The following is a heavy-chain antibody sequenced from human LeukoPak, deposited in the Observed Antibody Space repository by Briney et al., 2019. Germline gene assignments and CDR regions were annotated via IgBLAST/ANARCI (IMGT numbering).Heavy chain of an antibody. CDR1: GGSISSGGYY. Sequence: SSETLSLTCTVSGGSISSGGYYWSWIRQHPGKGLEWIGYIYYSGSTYYNPSLKSRVTISVDTSKNQFSLKLSSVTAADTAVYYCARGIVTIFGVVINLYYYYYMDVWGKGTTVTVSS. CDR2: IYYSGST. CDR3: ARGIVTIFGVVINLYYYYYMDV. J-gene: IGHJ6*03. D-gene: IGHD3-3*01. V-gene: IGHV4-31*03.